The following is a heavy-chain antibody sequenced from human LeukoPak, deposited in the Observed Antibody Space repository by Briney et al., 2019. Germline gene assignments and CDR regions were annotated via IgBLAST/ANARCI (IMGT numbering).Heavy chain of an antibody. CDR3: ARIPPSSGVYDY. CDR2: IYYSGST. Sequence: SETLSLTCTVSGGSISSYYWSWIRQPPGKGLEWIGYIYYSGSTNYNPSLKSRVTISVDTSKNQFSLKLSSVTAADTAVYYCARIPPSSGVYDYWGQGTLVTVSS. V-gene: IGHV4-59*08. D-gene: IGHD3-10*01. CDR1: GGSISSYY. J-gene: IGHJ4*02.